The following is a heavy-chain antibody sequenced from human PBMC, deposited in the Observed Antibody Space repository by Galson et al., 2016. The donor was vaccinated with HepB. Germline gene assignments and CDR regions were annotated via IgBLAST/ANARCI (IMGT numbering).Heavy chain of an antibody. J-gene: IGHJ6*02. V-gene: IGHV3-11*01. CDR3: VRLYYYYYGMDV. Sequence: SLRLSCAVSGFTFSDYYMSWIRQAPGKGLEWVSYISSSGSNIYYADSVKGRFTISRDNAKNSLYLQMNSLRAEDTAVYYCVRLYYYYYGMDVWGQGTTVTVSS. CDR1: GFTFSDYY. CDR2: ISSSGSNI.